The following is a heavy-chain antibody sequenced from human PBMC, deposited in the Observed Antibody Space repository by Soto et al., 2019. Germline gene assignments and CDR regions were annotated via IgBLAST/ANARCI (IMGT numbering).Heavy chain of an antibody. CDR3: ARKVYSYGPYYSYYGMYG. CDR2: IDPSDSYT. V-gene: IGHV5-10-1*01. CDR1: GYSFTSYW. D-gene: IGHD5-18*01. J-gene: IGHJ6*02. Sequence: GESLMISCKGSGYSFTSYWISWVRQMPGKGLEWMGRIDPSDSYTNYSPSFQGHVTISADKSISTAYLQWSSLKASDTAMYYCARKVYSYGPYYSYYGMYGCGQGTTDTGS.